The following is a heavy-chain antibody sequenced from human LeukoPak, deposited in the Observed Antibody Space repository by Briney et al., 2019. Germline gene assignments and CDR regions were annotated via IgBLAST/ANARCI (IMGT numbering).Heavy chain of an antibody. V-gene: IGHV3-11*01. CDR1: GFTFSDNY. CDR3: ARALSWNYNYYGMDV. Sequence: GGSLRLSCAASGFTFSDNYMSWIRQAPGKGLEWVSYISSSGSTKYYADSVKGRLTISRDNAKNSLYLQMNSLRAEDTAVYYCARALSWNYNYYGMDVWGQGTTVTVSS. J-gene: IGHJ6*02. CDR2: ISSSGSTK. D-gene: IGHD2-15*01.